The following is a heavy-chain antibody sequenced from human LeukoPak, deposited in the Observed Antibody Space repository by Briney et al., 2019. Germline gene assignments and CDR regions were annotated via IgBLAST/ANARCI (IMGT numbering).Heavy chain of an antibody. Sequence: SVKVSCKASGGTSNSHAISWVRQAPGQGLEWMGRIIPNLGTTNRAQNFQDRVTLTADKSTNTAYMELTSLTSDDTAVYYCATTNDGGGYQWGDFFDFWGQGTLVTVSP. D-gene: IGHD3-22*01. CDR2: IIPNLGTT. V-gene: IGHV1-69*04. J-gene: IGHJ4*02. CDR3: ATTNDGGGYQWGDFFDF. CDR1: GGTSNSHA.